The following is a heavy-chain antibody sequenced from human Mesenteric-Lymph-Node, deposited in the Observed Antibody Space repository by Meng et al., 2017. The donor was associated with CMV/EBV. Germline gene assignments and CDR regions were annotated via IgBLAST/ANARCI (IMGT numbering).Heavy chain of an antibody. V-gene: IGHV3-7*01. D-gene: IGHD3-16*02. Sequence: GGSLRLSCAASGFTFSRHWMSWVRQAPGKGLEWVANIKEDGSEKYYVDSVKGRSTISRDNAKNSLYLQMNSLRAEDTAVYYCARDVSPLPGPFDCWGPGTLVTVSS. CDR2: IKEDGSEK. CDR1: GFTFSRHW. J-gene: IGHJ4*02. CDR3: ARDVSPLPGPFDC.